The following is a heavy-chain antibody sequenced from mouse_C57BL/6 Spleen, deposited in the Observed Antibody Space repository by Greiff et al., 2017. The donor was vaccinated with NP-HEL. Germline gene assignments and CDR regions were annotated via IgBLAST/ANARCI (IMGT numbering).Heavy chain of an antibody. CDR2: IHPNSGST. Sequence: QVQLQQPGAELVKPGASVKLSCKASGYTFNSYWMHWVKQRPGHGLEWIGMIHPNSGSTSYNEKFKSTATLTVDKSSITAYMQLSILTSEDSAVYYCASEAVIYYGYVETFAYWGQGTLVTGSA. D-gene: IGHD2-2*01. J-gene: IGHJ3*01. CDR1: GYTFNSYW. CDR3: ASEAVIYYGYVETFAY. V-gene: IGHV1-64*01.